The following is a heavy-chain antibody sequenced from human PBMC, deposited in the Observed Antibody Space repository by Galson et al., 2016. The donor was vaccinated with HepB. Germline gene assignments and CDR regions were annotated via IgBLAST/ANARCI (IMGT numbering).Heavy chain of an antibody. CDR3: ARGGASSKPFDY. V-gene: IGHV4-59*01. D-gene: IGHD3-16*01. CDR1: GVSIGNSF. CDR2: IHYTGTT. Sequence: SETLSLTCTVSGVSIGNSFWSWIRQPPGKGLEWIAFIHYTGTTNHNPSLKSRVIISVDMSKNQFSLNLNSVTAADTAVYYCARGGASSKPFDYWGQGTLVTVSS. J-gene: IGHJ4*02.